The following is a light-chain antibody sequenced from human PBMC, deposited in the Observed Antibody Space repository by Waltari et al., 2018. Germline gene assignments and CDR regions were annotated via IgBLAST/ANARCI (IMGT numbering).Light chain of an antibody. CDR2: GAS. V-gene: IGKV3-15*01. CDR3: QQYYNWPLLT. Sequence: GERATLSCRASQSVSSYLAWYQQKPGQAPRLLIYGASTRATGIPARFSGSGSGTEFTLTISSLQSEDFAVYYCQQYYNWPLLTFGGGTKVEIK. CDR1: QSVSSY. J-gene: IGKJ4*01.